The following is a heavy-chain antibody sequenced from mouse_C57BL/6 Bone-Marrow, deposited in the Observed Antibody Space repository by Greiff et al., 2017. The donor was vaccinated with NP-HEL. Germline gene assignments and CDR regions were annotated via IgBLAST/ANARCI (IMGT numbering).Heavy chain of an antibody. J-gene: IGHJ4*01. D-gene: IGHD1-1*02. CDR3: ARMGGYGRYYYAMDY. CDR2: IWWDDDK. Sequence: QVTLKESGPGILQPSQTLSLTCSFSGFSLSTFGMGVGWIRQPSGKGLEWLAHIWWDDDKYYNPAMKSRLTLSKDTSKNQVFLKIANVDTADTATYYCARMGGYGRYYYAMDYWGQGTSVIVSS. CDR1: GFSLSTFGMG. V-gene: IGHV8-8*01.